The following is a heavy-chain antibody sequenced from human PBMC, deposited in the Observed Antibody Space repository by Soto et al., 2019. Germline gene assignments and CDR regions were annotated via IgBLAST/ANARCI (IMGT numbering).Heavy chain of an antibody. CDR2: IYYSGST. D-gene: IGHD3-3*02. CDR3: ASPKIAFYNWFDP. V-gene: IGHV4-39*01. J-gene: IGHJ5*02. CDR1: GGSISSSGYY. Sequence: SETQSLTCPVSGGSISSSGYYWGWIRQPPGKGLEWIGSIYYSGSTYYNPSLKSRVTISVDTSKNQFSLKLSSVTAADTAVYYCASPKIAFYNWFDPWGQGTLVTVSS.